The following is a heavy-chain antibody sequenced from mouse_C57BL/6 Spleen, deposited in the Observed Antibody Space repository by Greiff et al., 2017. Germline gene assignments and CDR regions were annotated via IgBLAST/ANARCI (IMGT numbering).Heavy chain of an antibody. J-gene: IGHJ2*01. D-gene: IGHD1-1*01. CDR1: GYTFTSYW. V-gene: IGHV1-69*01. Sequence: VQLQQSGAELVMPGASVKLSCKASGYTFTSYWMHWVKQRPGQGLEWIGEIDPSDSYTNYNQTFKGKSTLTVDKASSTASMQLSSLTSEDSAGFFCARGGTTVVATSTFDYWGQGTTLTVSS. CDR3: ARGGTTVVATSTFDY. CDR2: IDPSDSYT.